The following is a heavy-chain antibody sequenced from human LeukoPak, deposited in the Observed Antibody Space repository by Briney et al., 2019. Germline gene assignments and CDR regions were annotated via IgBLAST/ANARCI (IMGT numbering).Heavy chain of an antibody. V-gene: IGHV4-59*01. D-gene: IGHD5-18*01. CDR2: IYYSGST. J-gene: IGHJ4*02. CDR3: ARREYSYGQFDY. Sequence: PSETLSLPCTVSGVSISRYYWSWIRQPPGKGLEWIGYIYYSGSTNYNPSLKSRVTISVDTSKNQFSLKLNSVTAADTAVYYCARREYSYGQFDYWGRGTLVTVSS. CDR1: GVSISRYY.